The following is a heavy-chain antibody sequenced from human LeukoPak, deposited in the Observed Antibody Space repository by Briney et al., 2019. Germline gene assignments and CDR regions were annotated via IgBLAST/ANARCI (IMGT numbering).Heavy chain of an antibody. Sequence: PGGSLRLSCAASGFTFSSYWMSWVRQAPGKGLEWVANIKQDGSEKYYVDSVKGRFTISRDNSKNSLYLQMNSLRAEDTALYYCAKTWQQLVHSYMDVWGKGTTVTVSS. CDR2: IKQDGSEK. V-gene: IGHV3-7*03. D-gene: IGHD6-13*01. J-gene: IGHJ6*03. CDR1: GFTFSSYW. CDR3: AKTWQQLVHSYMDV.